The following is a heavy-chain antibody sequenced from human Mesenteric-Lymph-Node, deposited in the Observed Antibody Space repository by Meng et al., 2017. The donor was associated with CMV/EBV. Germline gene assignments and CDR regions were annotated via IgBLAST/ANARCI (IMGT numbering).Heavy chain of an antibody. J-gene: IGHJ4*02. CDR2: IKQDGSEK. Sequence: GESLKISCAASGFTFSSYSMNWVRQAPGKGLEWVANIKQDGSEKYYVDSVKGRFTISRDNAKNSLYLQMDSLRADDTAVYYCAKDELADWGQGTLVTVSS. V-gene: IGHV3-7*01. CDR1: GFTFSSYS. CDR3: AKDELAD. D-gene: IGHD1-26*01.